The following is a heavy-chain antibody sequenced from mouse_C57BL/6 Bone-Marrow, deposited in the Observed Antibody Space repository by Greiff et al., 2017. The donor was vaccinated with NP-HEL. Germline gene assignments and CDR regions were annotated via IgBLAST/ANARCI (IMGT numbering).Heavy chain of an antibody. J-gene: IGHJ1*03. CDR2: IYPGDGDT. D-gene: IGHD1-1*01. CDR3: ARGSNAV. CDR1: GYAFSSSW. Sequence: QVQLQQSGPELVKPGASVKISCKASGYAFSSSWMNWVKQRPGKGLEWIGRIYPGDGDTNYNGKFKGKATLTADKSSSTAYMQLSSLTSEDSAVYCCARGSNAVWGTGTTVTVSS. V-gene: IGHV1-82*01.